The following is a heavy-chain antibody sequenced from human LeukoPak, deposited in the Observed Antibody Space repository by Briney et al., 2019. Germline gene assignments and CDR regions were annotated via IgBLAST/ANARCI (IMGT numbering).Heavy chain of an antibody. Sequence: PSETLSLTCAVSGYSISSGYYWGWIRQPPGKGLEWIGSIYHSGSTYNNPSLKSRGTISVDTSKNQFSLKLSSVTAEDTAVFYCAKWGTTAFDYWGQGILVTVSS. D-gene: IGHD4-17*01. V-gene: IGHV4-38-2*01. J-gene: IGHJ4*02. CDR3: AKWGTTAFDY. CDR2: IYHSGST. CDR1: GYSISSGYY.